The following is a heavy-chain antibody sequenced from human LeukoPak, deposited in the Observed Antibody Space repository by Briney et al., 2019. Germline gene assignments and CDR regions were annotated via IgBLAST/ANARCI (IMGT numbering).Heavy chain of an antibody. Sequence: GGSLRLSCAASGFTFSSYEMNWVRQAPGKGLEWVSYISSSGSTIYYADSVKARFTISRDNAKNSLYLQMNSLRAEDTAVYYCARVPWNARDAFDIWGQGTMVTVSS. CDR3: ARVPWNARDAFDI. D-gene: IGHD1-1*01. J-gene: IGHJ3*02. CDR1: GFTFSSYE. CDR2: ISSSGSTI. V-gene: IGHV3-48*03.